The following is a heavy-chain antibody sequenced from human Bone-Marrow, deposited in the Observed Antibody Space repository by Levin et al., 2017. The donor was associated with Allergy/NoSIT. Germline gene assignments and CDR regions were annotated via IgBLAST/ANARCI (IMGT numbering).Heavy chain of an antibody. Sequence: GGSLRLSCSASGFTFSSYAMHWVRQAPGKGLEYVSAISSNGGSTYYADSVKGRFTISRDNSKNTLYLQMSSLRAEDTAVYYCVKDVGHCGGECYYRFDYWGQGTLVTVSS. V-gene: IGHV3-64D*06. D-gene: IGHD2-21*01. CDR2: ISSNGGST. J-gene: IGHJ4*02. CDR1: GFTFSSYA. CDR3: VKDVGHCGGECYYRFDY.